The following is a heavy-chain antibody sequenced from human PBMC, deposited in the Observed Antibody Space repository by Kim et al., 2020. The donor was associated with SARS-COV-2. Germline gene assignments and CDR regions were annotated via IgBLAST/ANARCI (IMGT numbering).Heavy chain of an antibody. V-gene: IGHV3-23*01. J-gene: IGHJ4*01. D-gene: IGHD3-10*01. CDR1: GFTFDTNA. CDR3: AKEIHGSGSLLPYYFD. Sequence: GGSLRLSCTVSGFTFDTNAMSWVRQAPGRGLEWVSSISGSGTHKYYADSVKGRFTSSRDNSKNTVYLQMNSLRAEDTALYYCAKEIHGSGSLLPYYFD. CDR2: ISGSGTHK.